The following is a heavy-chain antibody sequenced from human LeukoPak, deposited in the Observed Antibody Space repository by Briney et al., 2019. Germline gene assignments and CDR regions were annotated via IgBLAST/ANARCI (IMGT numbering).Heavy chain of an antibody. Sequence: SETLSLTCAVYGVSFSGYYWSWIRQPPGKGLEWIGEINHSGSTNYNPSLKSRVTISVDTSKNQFSLKLSSVTAADTAVYYCARDKQWLVRAFDYWGQGTLVTVSS. CDR1: GVSFSGYY. D-gene: IGHD6-19*01. V-gene: IGHV4-34*01. J-gene: IGHJ4*02. CDR2: INHSGST. CDR3: ARDKQWLVRAFDY.